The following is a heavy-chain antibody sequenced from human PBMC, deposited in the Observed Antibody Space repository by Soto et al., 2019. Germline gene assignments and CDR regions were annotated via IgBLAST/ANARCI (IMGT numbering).Heavy chain of an antibody. V-gene: IGHV3-30*18. CDR1: GFTFSSYG. CDR2: ISYDGSNK. J-gene: IGHJ6*02. CDR3: AKERSTNYYYYYYGMDV. D-gene: IGHD1-26*01. Sequence: GGSLRLSCAASGFTFSSYGMHWVRQAPGKGLEGVAVISYDGSNKYYADSVKGRFTISRDNSKNTLYLQMNSLRAEDTAVYYCAKERSTNYYYYYYGMDVWGQGTTVTVSS.